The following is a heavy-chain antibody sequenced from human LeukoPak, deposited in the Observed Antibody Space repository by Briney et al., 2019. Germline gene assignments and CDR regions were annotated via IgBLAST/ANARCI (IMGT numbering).Heavy chain of an antibody. Sequence: ASVKVSCKTSGYTFTVYGFNWVRQAPGQGLEWMGWISTYNGNTNFAQKLQGRVTMTTDTSTSTAYMELRSLRSDDTAVYYCARDRGYCTNAICRADYWGQGTLVTVSS. D-gene: IGHD2-8*01. CDR2: ISTYNGNT. V-gene: IGHV1-18*01. CDR3: ARDRGYCTNAICRADY. CDR1: GYTFTVYG. J-gene: IGHJ4*02.